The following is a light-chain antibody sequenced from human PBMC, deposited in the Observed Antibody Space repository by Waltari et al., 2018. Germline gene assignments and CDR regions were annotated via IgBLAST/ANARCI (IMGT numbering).Light chain of an antibody. Sequence: EIVMTQSPVTLSVSPGEGATLSCRASQSVDNDLAWYQRKPGQAPSLVIYGASTRATGVPGRFSGGGSGTEFTLTISSLQSEDFAVYYCQQYNTWPLSVGPGTTVDIK. CDR1: QSVDND. J-gene: IGKJ3*01. CDR2: GAS. V-gene: IGKV3-15*01. CDR3: QQYNTWPLS.